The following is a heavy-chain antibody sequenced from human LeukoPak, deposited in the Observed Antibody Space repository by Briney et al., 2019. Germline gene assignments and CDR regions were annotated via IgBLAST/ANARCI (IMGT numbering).Heavy chain of an antibody. D-gene: IGHD6-19*01. CDR3: ATSSGWSGNDY. V-gene: IGHV1-8*01. CDR1: GYTFTSYD. Sequence: GASVKVSCKASGYTFTSYDINWVRQATGQGLEWMGWMNPNSGNTGYAQKFQGRVTMTEDTSTDTAYMELSSLRSEDTAVYYCATSSGWSGNDYWGQGTLVTVSS. J-gene: IGHJ4*02. CDR2: MNPNSGNT.